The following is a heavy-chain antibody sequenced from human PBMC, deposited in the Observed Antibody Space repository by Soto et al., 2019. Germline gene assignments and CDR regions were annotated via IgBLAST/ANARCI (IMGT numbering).Heavy chain of an antibody. V-gene: IGHV1-69*01. D-gene: IGHD2-2*01. Sequence: QVQLVQSGAEVKKPGSSVKVSCKASGGTFSSYAISWVRQAPGQGLEWMGGIIPISDTTNYAQTFQGRVTITAAESTSTAYMELSSLRSEDTAVYYCARSQGSSTSLEIYYYYYYGMDVWGQGTTVTVSS. CDR3: ARSQGSSTSLEIYYYYYYGMDV. CDR1: GGTFSSYA. J-gene: IGHJ6*02. CDR2: IIPISDTT.